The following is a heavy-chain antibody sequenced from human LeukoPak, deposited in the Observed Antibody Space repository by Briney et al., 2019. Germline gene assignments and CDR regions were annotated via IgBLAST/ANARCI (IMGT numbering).Heavy chain of an antibody. CDR1: GFTFSDYS. V-gene: IGHV3-21*01. J-gene: IGHJ5*02. CDR3: ARVGDRGLRYGWFDP. Sequence: GGSLRLSCAASGFTFSDYSMNWVRQAPGKGLEWVSSISSTSSYIYYADSVKGRFTISRDNAKNSLYLRMNSLRAEDTAVYYCARVGDRGLRYGWFDPWGQGTLVTVSS. D-gene: IGHD4-17*01. CDR2: ISSTSSYI.